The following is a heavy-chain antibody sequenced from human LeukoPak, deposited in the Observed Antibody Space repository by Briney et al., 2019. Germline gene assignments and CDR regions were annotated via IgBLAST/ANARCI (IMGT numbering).Heavy chain of an antibody. CDR3: AKDGYDILTGYYAPGGS. CDR1: GFTFSSYG. Sequence: GGSLRLSCAASGFTFSSYGMHWVRQAPGEGLEWVAVISYDGSNKYYADSVKGRFTISRDNSKNTLYLQMNSLRAEDTAVYYCAKDGYDILTGYYAPGGSWGQGTLVTVSS. J-gene: IGHJ5*02. D-gene: IGHD3-9*01. V-gene: IGHV3-30*18. CDR2: ISYDGSNK.